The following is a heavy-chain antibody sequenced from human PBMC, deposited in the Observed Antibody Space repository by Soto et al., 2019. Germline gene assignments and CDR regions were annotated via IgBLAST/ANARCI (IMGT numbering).Heavy chain of an antibody. CDR3: ARYIFGQGFIS. CDR2: MHANTGLT. D-gene: IGHD3-10*01. Sequence: QVQLVQSGAEVKKPGASVKVSCKASGSTFSTLDLNWVRQAPGQGLDWMRWMHANTGLTGHAQKFQGRLSMTRDTSISTAYMELSSLRADDPAVYYCARYIFGQGFISWGQGTLVTVSS. V-gene: IGHV1-8*01. CDR1: GSTFSTLD. J-gene: IGHJ4*02.